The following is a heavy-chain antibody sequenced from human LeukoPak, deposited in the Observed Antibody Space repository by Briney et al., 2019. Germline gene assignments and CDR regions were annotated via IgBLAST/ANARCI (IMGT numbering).Heavy chain of an antibody. CDR3: VRDSLAVSNGLDI. Sequence: GGSLRLSCAASGFTLSRYSMNSVRQVPGKGLEWTAYINSGGHTIYYADFVKGRFAISRDSTKNSLFLQMTSLRVEDTAVYFCVRDSLAVSNGLDIWGQGTTVIVSS. J-gene: IGHJ3*02. V-gene: IGHV3-48*04. D-gene: IGHD6-19*01. CDR1: GFTLSRYS. CDR2: INSGGHTI.